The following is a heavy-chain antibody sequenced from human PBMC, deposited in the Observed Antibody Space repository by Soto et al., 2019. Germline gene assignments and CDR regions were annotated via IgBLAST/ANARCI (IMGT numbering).Heavy chain of an antibody. J-gene: IGHJ4*02. CDR1: GFTFSSYG. CDR2: IWYDGSNK. Sequence: QVQLVESGGGVVQPGRSLRLSCAASGFTFSSYGMHWVRQAPGKGLEWVAVIWYDGSNKFYADSVKGRFTISRDNSKNTVSLQMNSLGDEVSAAYYCATTGPYWGQGTLVTVSS. V-gene: IGHV3-33*01. CDR3: ATTGPY.